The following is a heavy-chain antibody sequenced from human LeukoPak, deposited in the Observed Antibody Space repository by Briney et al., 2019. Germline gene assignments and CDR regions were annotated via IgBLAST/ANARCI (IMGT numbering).Heavy chain of an antibody. Sequence: PGGSLRLSCAASGFTVSSNYMNWVRQAPGKGLEWVSVIYSDGTIKYADSVKGRFTISRDNSKNTLYLQMNSLRAEDTAVYFCARKYSNSWSFDYWGQGTLVTVSS. D-gene: IGHD6-13*01. CDR1: GFTVSSNY. CDR3: ARKYSNSWSFDY. CDR2: IYSDGTI. V-gene: IGHV3-66*01. J-gene: IGHJ4*02.